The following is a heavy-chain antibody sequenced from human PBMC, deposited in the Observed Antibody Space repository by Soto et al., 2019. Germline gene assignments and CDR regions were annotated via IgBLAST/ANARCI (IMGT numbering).Heavy chain of an antibody. CDR3: VTHSFGNFSAGDL. CDR2: IKQDGSAA. J-gene: IGHJ5*02. V-gene: IGHV3-7*01. Sequence: GGSLRLSCAASGFTLNHYWMAWVRHAPGKGLEWVANIKQDGSAAFYVDSVRGRFIISRDNAKSSVYLQMNSLRVEDTAVYYCVTHSFGNFSAGDLWGQGTLVTVSS. CDR1: GFTLNHYW. D-gene: IGHD5-18*01.